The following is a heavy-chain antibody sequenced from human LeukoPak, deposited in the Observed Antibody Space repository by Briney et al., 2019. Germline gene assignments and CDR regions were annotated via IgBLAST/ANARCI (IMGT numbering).Heavy chain of an antibody. Sequence: ASVKVSCKASGYTFTSYGISWVRQAPGQGLEWMGWISAYNGNTNYAQKLQGRVTMTTDTSTSTAYMELSSLRSEDTAVYYCARSLDRRGILTGYYYFDYWGQGTLVTVSS. CDR2: ISAYNGNT. CDR1: GYTFTSYG. CDR3: ARSLDRRGILTGYYYFDY. D-gene: IGHD3-9*01. V-gene: IGHV1-18*01. J-gene: IGHJ4*02.